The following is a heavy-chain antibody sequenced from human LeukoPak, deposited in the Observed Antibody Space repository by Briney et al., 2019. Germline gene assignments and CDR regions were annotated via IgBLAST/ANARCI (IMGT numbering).Heavy chain of an antibody. J-gene: IGHJ4*02. D-gene: IGHD2-2*02. V-gene: IGHV3-9*01. CDR2: NRWNSGAI. CDR3: AKGLCKSSSASYYTD. CDR1: SLTFDVYS. Sequence: GRSLRLSCAASSLTFDVYSMLWARQAPTKGREWVSGNRWNSGAIVYADSVEGRHTISRDNAKNSLYMQMNSLRAEDTALYYCAKGLCKSSSASYYTDWGQGTLVTVSS.